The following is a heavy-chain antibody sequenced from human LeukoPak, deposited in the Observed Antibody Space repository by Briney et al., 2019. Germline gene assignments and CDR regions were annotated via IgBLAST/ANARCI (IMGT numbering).Heavy chain of an antibody. Sequence: PSETLSLTCAVYGGSFSGYYWSWIRQPPGKGLEWIGEINHSGSTNYNPSLKSRVTISVDTSKNQFSLKLSSVTAADTAVYYCARRGELRPTNWFDPWGQGTLVTVSS. D-gene: IGHD1-26*01. CDR2: INHSGST. V-gene: IGHV4-34*01. CDR3: ARRGELRPTNWFDP. CDR1: GGSFSGYY. J-gene: IGHJ5*02.